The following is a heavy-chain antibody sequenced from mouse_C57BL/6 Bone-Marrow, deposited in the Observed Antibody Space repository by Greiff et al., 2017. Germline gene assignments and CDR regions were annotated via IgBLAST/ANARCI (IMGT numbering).Heavy chain of an antibody. D-gene: IGHD2-1*01. CDR3: ARAFYGNYVAWFAY. J-gene: IGHJ3*01. CDR2: ISSGSSTI. V-gene: IGHV5-17*01. Sequence: EVKVEESGGGLVKPGGSLKLSCAASGFTFSDYGMHWVRQAPEKGLEWVAYISSGSSTIYYADTVKGRFTISRDNAKNTLFLQMTSLRSEDTAMYYCARAFYGNYVAWFAYWDRGTLVTVSA. CDR1: GFTFSDYG.